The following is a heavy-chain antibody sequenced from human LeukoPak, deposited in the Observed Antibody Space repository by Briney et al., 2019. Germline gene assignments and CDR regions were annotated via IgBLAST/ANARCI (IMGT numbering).Heavy chain of an antibody. CDR2: ISYDGSNK. J-gene: IGHJ4*02. Sequence: GGSLRLSCTTSGFTFSSYAMSWVRQAPGKGLEWVAVISYDGSNKYYADSVKGRFTISRDNSKNTLYLQMNSLRAEDTAEYYCAAISSGYYIYYFDYWGQGTLVTVSS. D-gene: IGHD3-22*01. CDR1: GFTFSSYA. CDR3: AAISSGYYIYYFDY. V-gene: IGHV3-30*03.